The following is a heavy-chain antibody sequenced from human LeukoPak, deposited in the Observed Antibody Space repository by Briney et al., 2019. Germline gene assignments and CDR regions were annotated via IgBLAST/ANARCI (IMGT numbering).Heavy chain of an antibody. Sequence: GGSLRLSCAASGFTFSSYVMNWVRQAPGKGLEWVAVISYDGSNKYYADSVKGRFTISRDNSKNTVYLQMNSLRAGDTAVYYCARAAYSSTWYSRYFDLWGRGTLVTVSS. CDR3: ARAAYSSTWYSRYFDL. CDR2: ISYDGSNK. J-gene: IGHJ2*01. D-gene: IGHD6-13*01. CDR1: GFTFSSYV. V-gene: IGHV3-30*04.